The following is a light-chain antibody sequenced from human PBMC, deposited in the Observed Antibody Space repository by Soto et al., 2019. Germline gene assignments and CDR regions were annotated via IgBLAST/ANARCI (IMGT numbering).Light chain of an antibody. CDR1: SSDVGSYDL. V-gene: IGLV2-14*02. Sequence: QSALTQPASVSGSPGQSITISCTGTSSDVGSYDLVSWYQQHPGKAPKLMIYEGSKRPSGVSNRFSGSKSGNTASLTISGLQAADEADYYCSSYTSSSTLYVFGTGTQLTVL. CDR3: SSYTSSSTLYV. J-gene: IGLJ1*01. CDR2: EGS.